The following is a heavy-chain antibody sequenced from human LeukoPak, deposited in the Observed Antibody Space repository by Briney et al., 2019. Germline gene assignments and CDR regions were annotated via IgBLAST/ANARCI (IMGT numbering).Heavy chain of an antibody. V-gene: IGHV3-64*01. CDR2: ISSNGGST. Sequence: GGSLRLSCAASGFTFSNYAMHWVRQAPGKGLEYVSGISSNGGSTFYASSVKGRFTISRDNSKNTLYLQMNSLRAEDTAVYYCARGYSSGWFHTFDYWGQGTLVTVSS. D-gene: IGHD6-19*01. CDR3: ARGYSSGWFHTFDY. J-gene: IGHJ4*02. CDR1: GFTFSNYA.